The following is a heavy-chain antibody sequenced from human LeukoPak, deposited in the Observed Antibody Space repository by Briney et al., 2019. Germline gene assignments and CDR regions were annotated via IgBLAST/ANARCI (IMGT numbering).Heavy chain of an antibody. CDR1: GGSISSYY. CDR2: IYYSGST. J-gene: IGHJ6*02. CDR3: ARGRGRPPVTTVTTSTGYYGMDV. D-gene: IGHD4-17*01. V-gene: IGHV4-59*01. Sequence: SETLSLTCTVSGGSISSYYWSWIRQPPGKGLEWIGYIYYSGSTNYNPSLKSRVTISVDTSKNQFSLKLSSVTAADTAVYYCARGRGRPPVTTVTTSTGYYGMDVWGQGTTVTVSS.